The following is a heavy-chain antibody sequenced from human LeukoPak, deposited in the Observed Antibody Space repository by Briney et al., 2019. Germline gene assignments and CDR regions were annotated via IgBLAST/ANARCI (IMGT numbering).Heavy chain of an antibody. CDR3: AKGGAAASDY. CDR1: GFTFNNYA. Sequence: GGSLGLSCAASGFTFNNYAMNWVRQAPGKGLEWVSAISGGGGSTYYADSVKGRFTISRDNSKNTLYLQMNSLRAEDTAVYYCAKGGAAASDYWGQGTLVTVSS. CDR2: ISGGGGST. V-gene: IGHV3-23*01. J-gene: IGHJ4*02. D-gene: IGHD6-13*01.